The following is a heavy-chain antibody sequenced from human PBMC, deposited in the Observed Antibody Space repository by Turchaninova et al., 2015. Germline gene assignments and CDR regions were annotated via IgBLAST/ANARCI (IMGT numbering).Heavy chain of an antibody. CDR1: GYSIRSGYY. V-gene: IGHV4-38-2*02. J-gene: IGHJ3*02. CDR3: AREAMYDDDSSGSHTDAFDI. D-gene: IGHD3-22*01. Sequence: QVQLQESGPGLVKPSETLSLPCPVSGYSIRSGYYWGWIRQPPGKGLEGMGSKHHIGSTYYNPSLKSRVTISVDTSKNQFSLKLSSVTAADTAVYYCAREAMYDDDSSGSHTDAFDIWGQGTMVTVSS. CDR2: KHHIGST.